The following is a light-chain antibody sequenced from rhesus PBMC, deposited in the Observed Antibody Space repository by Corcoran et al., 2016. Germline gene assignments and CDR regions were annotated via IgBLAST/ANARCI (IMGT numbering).Light chain of an antibody. J-gene: IGKJ4*01. CDR2: GAS. CDR3: QQYSNWPLT. V-gene: IGKV3-42*03. Sequence: EIVMTQSPATLSLSPGERATLSCRASQSVSSSLAWYQQKPGQAPRLLIYGASSRATGIPERFSGSGSGTEFTLTISRLEPEDFAVYYCQQYSNWPLTFGGGTKVEIK. CDR1: QSVSSS.